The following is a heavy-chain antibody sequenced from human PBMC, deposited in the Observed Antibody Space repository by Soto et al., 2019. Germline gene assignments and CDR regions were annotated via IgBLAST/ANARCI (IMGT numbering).Heavy chain of an antibody. J-gene: IGHJ6*03. CDR2: IYPGDSDT. CDR1: GYSFTSYW. V-gene: IGHV5-51*01. D-gene: IGHD3-16*01. CDR3: ARAPIGSIRFSYYYYMDV. Sequence: PGESLKISCKGSGYSFTSYWIGWVRQMPGKGLEWMGIIYPGDSDTRYSPSFQGQVTISADKSISTAYLQWSSLKASDTAMYYCARAPIGSIRFSYYYYMDVWGKGTTVTVSS.